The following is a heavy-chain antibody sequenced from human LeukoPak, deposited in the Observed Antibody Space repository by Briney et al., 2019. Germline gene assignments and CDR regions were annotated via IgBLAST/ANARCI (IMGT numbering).Heavy chain of an antibody. CDR3: ARDPRYCSGGSCYSDYYYYYMDV. J-gene: IGHJ6*03. V-gene: IGHV1-2*02. CDR2: INPNSGGT. Sequence: GASVKVSCKASGYTFTGYYMHWVRQAPGQGLEWMGWINPNSGGTNYAQKFQGRVTMTRDTSISTAYMELSRLRSDDTAVYYCARDPRYCSGGSCYSDYYYYYMDVWGQGTLVTVSS. CDR1: GYTFTGYY. D-gene: IGHD2-15*01.